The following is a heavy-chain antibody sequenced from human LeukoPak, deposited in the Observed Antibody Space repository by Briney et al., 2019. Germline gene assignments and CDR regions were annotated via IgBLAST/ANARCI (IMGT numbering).Heavy chain of an antibody. D-gene: IGHD3-10*01. CDR3: ARETYGSGSFDY. Sequence: SVKVSCKASGGTFSSYAISWVRQAPGQGLEWMGRIIPILGIANYAQKFQGRVTITADKSTGTAYMELSSLRSEDTAVYYCARETYGSGSFDYWGQGTLVTVSS. V-gene: IGHV1-69*04. CDR1: GGTFSSYA. J-gene: IGHJ4*02. CDR2: IIPILGIA.